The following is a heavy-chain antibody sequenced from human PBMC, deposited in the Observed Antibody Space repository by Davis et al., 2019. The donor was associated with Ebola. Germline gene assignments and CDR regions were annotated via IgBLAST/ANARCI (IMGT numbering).Heavy chain of an antibody. CDR1: GYPFTSPV. CDR2: ISAYNGNT. V-gene: IGHV1-18*01. J-gene: IGHJ3*02. D-gene: IGHD6-19*01. CDR3: ARDQVAVAFDI. Sequence: AASVPVSCKASGYPFTSPVISWARTAPGQGLEWIGWISAYNGNTNYAQKLQGRVTMTTDTSTSTAYMELRSLRSDDTAVYYCARDQVAVAFDIWGQGTMVTVSS.